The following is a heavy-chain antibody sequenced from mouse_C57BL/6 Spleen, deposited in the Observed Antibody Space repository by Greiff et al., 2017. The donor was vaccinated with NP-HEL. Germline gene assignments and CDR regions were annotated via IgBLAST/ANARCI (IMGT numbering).Heavy chain of an antibody. CDR3: ARNSHYSNYGFAY. D-gene: IGHD2-5*01. Sequence: VQGVESGPGLVQPSQSLSITCTVSGFSLTSYGVHWVRQSPGKGLEWLGVIWSGGSTDYNAAFISRLSISKDNSKSQVFFKMNSLQADDTAIYYCARNSHYSNYGFAYWGQGTLVTVSA. CDR2: IWSGGST. J-gene: IGHJ3*01. V-gene: IGHV2-2*01. CDR1: GFSLTSYG.